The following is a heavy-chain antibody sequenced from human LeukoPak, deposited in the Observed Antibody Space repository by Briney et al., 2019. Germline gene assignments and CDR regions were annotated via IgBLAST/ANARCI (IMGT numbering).Heavy chain of an antibody. D-gene: IGHD5-12*01. CDR1: GFTFSSYS. CDR2: ISSSSSYI. CDR3: ARSVPYSGYDYDY. Sequence: GGSLRLSCAASGFTFSSYSMNWVRQAPGKGLEGVSSISSSSSYIYYADSVKGRFTISRDNAKNSLYLQMNSLRAEDTAVYYCARSVPYSGYDYDYWGQGTLVTVSS. V-gene: IGHV3-21*01. J-gene: IGHJ4*02.